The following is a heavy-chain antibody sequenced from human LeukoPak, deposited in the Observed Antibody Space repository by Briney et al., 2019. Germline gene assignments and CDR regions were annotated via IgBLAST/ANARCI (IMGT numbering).Heavy chain of an antibody. J-gene: IGHJ4*02. V-gene: IGHV3-23*01. CDR2: INPTGGST. CDR3: ASAGSHSYFDS. CDR1: GFTFSSYA. D-gene: IGHD6-13*01. Sequence: GGSLRLCCAAPGFTFSSYAMSWVRQAPGKGLGWVSAINPTGGSTYYADSVKGRFTISRDNSKNTLYLQMNSLRAEDTAVYFCASAGSHSYFDSWGPGTLVTVSS.